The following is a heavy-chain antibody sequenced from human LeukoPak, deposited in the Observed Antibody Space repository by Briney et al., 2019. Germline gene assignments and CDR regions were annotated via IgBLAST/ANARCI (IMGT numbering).Heavy chain of an antibody. Sequence: SETLSLTCTVSGYSISSGYYWGWIRQPPGKGLEWIGSIYHSGSTYYNPPLKSRVTISVDTSKNQFSLKLSSVTAADTAVYYCARKGRYCSSTSCYRHNWFDPWGQGTLVTVSS. CDR3: ARKGRYCSSTSCYRHNWFDP. J-gene: IGHJ5*02. V-gene: IGHV4-38-2*02. D-gene: IGHD2-2*01. CDR1: GYSISSGYY. CDR2: IYHSGST.